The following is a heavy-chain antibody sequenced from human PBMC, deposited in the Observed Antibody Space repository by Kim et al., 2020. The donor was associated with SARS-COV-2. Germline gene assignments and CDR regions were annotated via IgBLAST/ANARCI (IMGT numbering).Heavy chain of an antibody. Sequence: GESLKISCKGSGYSFTSYWIGWVRQMPGKGLEWMGIIYPGDSDTRYSPSFQGQVTISADKSISPAYLQGSSLKASDHAMYYRARPTYYYDSSGYPTRRSNAAFDIWGQGTMVTVSS. D-gene: IGHD3-22*01. J-gene: IGHJ3*02. CDR3: ARPTYYYDSSGYPTRRSNAAFDI. V-gene: IGHV5-51*01. CDR1: GYSFTSYW. CDR2: IYPGDSDT.